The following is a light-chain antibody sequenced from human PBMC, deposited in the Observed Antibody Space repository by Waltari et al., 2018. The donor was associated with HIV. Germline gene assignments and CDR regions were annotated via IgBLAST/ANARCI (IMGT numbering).Light chain of an antibody. V-gene: IGLV2-14*01. J-gene: IGLJ2*01. Sequence: QSALTQPASVSGSPGQSITISCTGTSSDVGGYNYVSWYQQHLGKAPKLMIYEVSNQPSGVSNRFSGSKSGNTASLTISGLQAEDEADYYCSSYISSSTLLFGGGTKLTVL. CDR2: EVS. CDR1: SSDVGGYNY. CDR3: SSYISSSTLL.